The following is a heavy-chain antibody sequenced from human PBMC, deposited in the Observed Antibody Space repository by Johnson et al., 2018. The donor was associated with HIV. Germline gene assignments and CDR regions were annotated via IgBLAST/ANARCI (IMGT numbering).Heavy chain of an antibody. Sequence: VQLVESGGGVVQPGGSLRLSCAASGFTFSSYGMHWVRQAPGKGLEWVANIKQDGSEKYYVDSVKGRFTISRDNAKNSLYLQMNSLRAEDTAVYYCARALLIAARLGAFDIWGQGTMVTVSS. CDR2: IKQDGSEK. CDR3: ARALLIAARLGAFDI. V-gene: IGHV3-7*03. D-gene: IGHD6-6*01. J-gene: IGHJ3*02. CDR1: GFTFSSYG.